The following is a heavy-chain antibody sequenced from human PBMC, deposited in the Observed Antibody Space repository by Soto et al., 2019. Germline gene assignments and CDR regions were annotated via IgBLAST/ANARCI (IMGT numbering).Heavy chain of an antibody. V-gene: IGHV3-30*18. D-gene: IGHD4-17*01. Sequence: QVQLVESGGGVVQPGRSLRLSCAASGFTFSSYGMHWVRQAPGKGLEWVAVISYDGSNKYYADSVKGRFTISRDNSKNTLYLQMNSLRAEDTAVYYCAKDRTTGRAIDYWGQGTLVTVSS. CDR2: ISYDGSNK. CDR1: GFTFSSYG. CDR3: AKDRTTGRAIDY. J-gene: IGHJ4*02.